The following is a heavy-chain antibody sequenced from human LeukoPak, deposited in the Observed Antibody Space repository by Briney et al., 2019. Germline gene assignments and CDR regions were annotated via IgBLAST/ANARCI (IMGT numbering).Heavy chain of an antibody. CDR3: AREKDYYDSSGYLDV. CDR2: ISSSSSYI. J-gene: IGHJ6*03. D-gene: IGHD3-22*01. V-gene: IGHV3-21*01. CDR1: GLSFSNYA. Sequence: GGSLRLSCAASGLSFSNYAMYWARQAPGKGLEWVSSISSSSSYIYYADSVKGRFTISRDNAKNSLYLQMNSLRAEDTAVYYCAREKDYYDSSGYLDVWGKGTTVTVSS.